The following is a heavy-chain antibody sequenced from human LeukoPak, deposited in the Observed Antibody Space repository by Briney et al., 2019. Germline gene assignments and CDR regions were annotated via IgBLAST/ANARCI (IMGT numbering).Heavy chain of an antibody. CDR1: GYTFTSYY. CDR3: ARGVSGSYYGDDAFDI. J-gene: IGHJ3*02. D-gene: IGHD1-26*01. Sequence: ASVKVSCKASGYTFTSYYMHWVRQAPGQGLEWMGIINPSGGSTGYAQKFQGRVTITRNTSISTAYMELSSLRSEDTAVYYCARGVSGSYYGDDAFDIWGQGTMVTVSS. V-gene: IGHV1-46*01. CDR2: INPSGGST.